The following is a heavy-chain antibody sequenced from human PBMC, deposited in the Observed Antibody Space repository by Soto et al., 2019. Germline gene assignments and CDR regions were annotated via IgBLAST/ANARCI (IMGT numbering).Heavy chain of an antibody. CDR2: IIPIFGTA. Sequence: QVQLVQSGAEVKKPGSSVKVSCKASGGTFSSYAISWVRQAPGQGLEWMGGIIPIFGTANYAQKFQGRVTITADEPTSTAYMERSSLRSEDTSVYYGAREAYGDDETYYYGMDVWGQGTTVTVSS. D-gene: IGHD4-17*01. J-gene: IGHJ6*02. CDR1: GGTFSSYA. CDR3: AREAYGDDETYYYGMDV. V-gene: IGHV1-69*01.